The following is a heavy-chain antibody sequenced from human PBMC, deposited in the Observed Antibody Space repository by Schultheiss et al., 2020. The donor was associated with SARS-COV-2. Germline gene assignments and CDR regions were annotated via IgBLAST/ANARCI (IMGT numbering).Heavy chain of an antibody. Sequence: GGSLRLSCAASGLTLKNYGMSWVRQAPGKGLEWVSGISGSGGSTFYADSVKGRFIISRDDSKNTLHLQVTSLRAEDTAVYYCARDLAVSGSSPVDYWGQGTLVTVSS. CDR2: ISGSGGST. CDR1: GLTLKNYG. J-gene: IGHJ4*02. CDR3: ARDLAVSGSSPVDY. V-gene: IGHV3-23*01. D-gene: IGHD1-26*01.